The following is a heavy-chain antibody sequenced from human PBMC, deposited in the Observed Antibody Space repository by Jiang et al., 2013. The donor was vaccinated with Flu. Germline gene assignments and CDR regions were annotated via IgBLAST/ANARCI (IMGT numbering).Heavy chain of an antibody. CDR2: INHSGST. D-gene: IGHD3-3*01. J-gene: IGHJ4*02. CDR1: GGSFSGYY. V-gene: IGHV4-34*01. Sequence: LLKPSETLSLTCAVYGGSFSGYYWSWIRQPPGKGLEWIGEINHSGSTNYNPSLKSRVTISVDTSKNQFSLKLSSVTAADTAVYYCARAKLPPRISTRDFAPYYDFWSGYYGNYFDYWGQGTLVTVSS. CDR3: ARAKLPPRISTRDFAPYYDFWSGYYGNYFDY.